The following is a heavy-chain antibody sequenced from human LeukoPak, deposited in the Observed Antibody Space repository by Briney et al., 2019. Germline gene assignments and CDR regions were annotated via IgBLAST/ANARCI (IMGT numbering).Heavy chain of an antibody. CDR1: GGSISSGGYY. V-gene: IGHV4-31*11. J-gene: IGHJ6*03. D-gene: IGHD4-11*01. CDR2: IYYSGST. Sequence: SQTLSLTCAVSGGSISSGGYYWSWIRQHPGEGLEWIGYIYYSGSTYYNPSLKSRVTISVDTSKNQFSLKLSSVTAADTAVYYCARGEKQSPTVTTLRGYYYMDVWGKGTTVTVSS. CDR3: ARGEKQSPTVTTLRGYYYMDV.